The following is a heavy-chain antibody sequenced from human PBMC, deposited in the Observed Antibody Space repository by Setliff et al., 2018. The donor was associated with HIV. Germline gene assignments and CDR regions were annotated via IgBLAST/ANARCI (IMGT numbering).Heavy chain of an antibody. CDR1: GGSISSYY. CDR2: IYYSGLT. D-gene: IGHD2-2*01. J-gene: IGHJ5*02. V-gene: IGHV4-59*01. CDR3: ARDGRIRYCSSTSCYSSRYNWFDP. Sequence: SETLSLTCSVSGGSISSYYWSWIRQPPGKGLEWIGDIYYSGLTNYNPSLQSRVTISLDTSKNQFSLKVNSVTAADTAVYYCARDGRIRYCSSTSCYSSRYNWFDPWGQGTLVTVSS.